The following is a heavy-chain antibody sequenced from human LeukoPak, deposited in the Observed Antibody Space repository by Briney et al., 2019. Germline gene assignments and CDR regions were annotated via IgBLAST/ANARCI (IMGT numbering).Heavy chain of an antibody. CDR3: ARGSGYTAMGDLDS. J-gene: IGHJ5*01. CDR1: GGSVSGYY. CDR2: IYTSDNT. V-gene: IGHV4-59*02. D-gene: IGHD5-18*01. Sequence: PSETLSLSCTVSGGSVSGYYWTWIRQPPGKGLERVGYIYTSDNTHYNPSLKSRLTMSVDTSKNQFSLTLRSVTAADTAVYYCARGSGYTAMGDLDSWGQGTLVTVSS.